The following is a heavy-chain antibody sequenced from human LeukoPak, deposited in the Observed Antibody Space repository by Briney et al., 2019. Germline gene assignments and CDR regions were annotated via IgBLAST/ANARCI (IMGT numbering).Heavy chain of an antibody. V-gene: IGHV3-30-3*01. CDR2: ISYDGSNK. J-gene: IGHJ4*02. Sequence: QPGRSLRLYCAASGFTFSSYAMHWVRQAPGKGLEWVAVISYDGSNKYYADSVKGRFTISRDNSKNTLYLQMNSLRAEDTAVYYCARDNPVGATGPFDYWGQGTLVTVSS. D-gene: IGHD1-26*01. CDR3: ARDNPVGATGPFDY. CDR1: GFTFSSYA.